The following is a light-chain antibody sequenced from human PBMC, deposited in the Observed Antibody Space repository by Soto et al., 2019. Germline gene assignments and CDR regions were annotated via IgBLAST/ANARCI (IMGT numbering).Light chain of an antibody. CDR1: SLPKQN. Sequence: SYELTQPPSVSVSPGQTARITCSGDSLPKQNAYWYQQKPGQAPVLVIYKDSERPSGIPGRFSGSSSGTIVTLTISGVQAEDEADYYCQSADSSGGYHVIFGGGTKLTVL. CDR2: KDS. J-gene: IGLJ2*01. CDR3: QSADSSGGYHVI. V-gene: IGLV3-25*02.